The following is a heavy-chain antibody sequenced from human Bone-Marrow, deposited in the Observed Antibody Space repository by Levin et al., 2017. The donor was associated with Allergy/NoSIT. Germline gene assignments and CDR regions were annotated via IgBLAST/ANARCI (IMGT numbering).Heavy chain of an antibody. CDR2: IKSKTDGGTT. J-gene: IGHJ6*02. D-gene: IGHD3-22*01. V-gene: IGHV3-15*01. CDR3: TTAGLPSYYYDSSGYYYYYYGMDV. CDR1: GFTFSNAW. Sequence: GESLKISCAASGFTFSNAWMSWVRQAPGKGLEWVGRIKSKTDGGTTDYAAPVKGRFTISRDDSKNTLYLQMNSLKTEDTAVYYCTTAGLPSYYYDSSGYYYYYYGMDVWGQGTTVTVSS.